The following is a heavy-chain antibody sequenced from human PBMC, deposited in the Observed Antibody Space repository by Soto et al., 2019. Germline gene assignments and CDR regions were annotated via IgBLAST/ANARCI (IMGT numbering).Heavy chain of an antibody. CDR1: GFTFTNSA. CDR3: ARVYCSDGSCYSIDY. V-gene: IGHV1-58*02. D-gene: IGHD2-15*01. J-gene: IGHJ4*02. Sequence: SVKVSCKTSGFTFTNSAIQWVRQARGQRLEWIGWIGVANGDTKSAQKFQDRVTITRDTSTNTVYMELTSLRSDDTAVYYCARVYCSDGSCYSIDYWGQGTLVTSPQ. CDR2: IGVANGDT.